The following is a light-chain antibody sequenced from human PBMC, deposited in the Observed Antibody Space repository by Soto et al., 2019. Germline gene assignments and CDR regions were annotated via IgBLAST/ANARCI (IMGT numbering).Light chain of an antibody. J-gene: IGKJ3*01. CDR3: QQYGTPPFT. V-gene: IGKV3-20*01. CDR2: GAS. Sequence: EIVLTQSPGTLSLSPGEGATLSCRASQSFSSSSLAWYQHKSGQAPRLLIYGASSRATGIPDRFSGSGSGTDFTLTISRLEPEDFAVYYCQQYGTPPFTFGPGTKVDIK. CDR1: QSFSSSS.